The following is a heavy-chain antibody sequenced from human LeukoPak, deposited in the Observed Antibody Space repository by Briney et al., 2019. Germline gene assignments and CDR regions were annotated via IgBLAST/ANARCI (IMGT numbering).Heavy chain of an antibody. D-gene: IGHD2-21*02. Sequence: PGGSLRLSCAASGFTFSSYAMHWVRQAPGKGLEWVAVISYDGSNKYYADSVKGRFTISRDNSKNTLYLQMNSLRAEDTAVYYCARDCGCDQYYFDYWGQGTLVTVSS. CDR2: ISYDGSNK. CDR1: GFTFSSYA. CDR3: ARDCGCDQYYFDY. J-gene: IGHJ4*02. V-gene: IGHV3-30*04.